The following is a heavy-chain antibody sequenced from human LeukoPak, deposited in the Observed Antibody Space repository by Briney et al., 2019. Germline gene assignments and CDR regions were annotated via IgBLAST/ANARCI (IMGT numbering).Heavy chain of an antibody. CDR3: ARHSTEYSSGWYPSYYYYGMDV. V-gene: IGHV4-30-2*01. J-gene: IGHJ6*02. CDR1: GGSISSGGYS. CDR2: LYHSGST. Sequence: PSQTLSLTCAVSGGSISSGGYSWSWIRQPPGKGLEWIGYLYHSGSTYYNPSLKSRVTISVDRSKNQFSLKLSSVTAADTAVYYCARHSTEYSSGWYPSYYYYGMDVWGQGTTVTVSS. D-gene: IGHD6-19*01.